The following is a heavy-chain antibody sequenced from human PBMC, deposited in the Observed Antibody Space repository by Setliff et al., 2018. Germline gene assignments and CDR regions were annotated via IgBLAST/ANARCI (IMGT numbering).Heavy chain of an antibody. J-gene: IGHJ1*01. CDR2: IYFSGSTS. Sequence: SETLSLTCTVSGGSISSGGYYWSWIRQHPGKGLEWIGYIYFSGSTSYYNPSLKSRVTISVDTSKNQFSLKLSSVTAADTAVYYCARGRAGHSGHWGQGTLVTVSS. CDR1: GGSISSGGYY. D-gene: IGHD6-19*01. CDR3: ARGRAGHSGH. V-gene: IGHV4-31*03.